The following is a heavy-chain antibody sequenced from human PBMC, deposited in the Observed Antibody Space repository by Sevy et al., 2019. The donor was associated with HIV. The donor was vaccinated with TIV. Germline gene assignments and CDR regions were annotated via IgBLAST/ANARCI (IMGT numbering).Heavy chain of an antibody. D-gene: IGHD3-16*01. CDR3: AKGPSPMITFGGVADY. CDR2: IRYDGSNK. CDR1: GFTFSSYG. V-gene: IGHV3-30*02. Sequence: GGSLILSCAASGFTFSSYGMHWVRQAPGKGLEWVAFIRYDGSNKYYADSVKGRFTISRDNSKNTLYLKMKSLRAEDTAVYYCAKGPSPMITFGGVADYWGQGTLVTVSS. J-gene: IGHJ4*02.